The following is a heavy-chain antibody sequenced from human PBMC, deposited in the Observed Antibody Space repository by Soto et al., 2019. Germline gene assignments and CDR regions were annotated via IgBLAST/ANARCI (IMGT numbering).Heavy chain of an antibody. D-gene: IGHD1-26*01. V-gene: IGHV1-69*01. CDR3: ARDRWGSYSFDS. J-gene: IGHJ5*01. CDR1: GGVFRNYA. CDR2: IIPVFGTA. Sequence: QVQLVQSGAVVKKPGSSVKVSCKASGGVFRNYAINWVRQAPGQGLEWMGGIIPVFGTADYPQKFQGRVTITADESTTTAYMELTSLKTEDTAVYFCARDRWGSYSFDSWGQGTLVTVAS.